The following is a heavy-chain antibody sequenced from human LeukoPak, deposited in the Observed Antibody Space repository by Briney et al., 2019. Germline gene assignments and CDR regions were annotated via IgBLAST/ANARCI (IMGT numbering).Heavy chain of an antibody. Sequence: SETLSLTCAVYGGSFSGYYWSWIRQPPGKGLEWIGEINHSGSTNYNPSLKSRVTISVDTSKNQFSLKLSSVTAADRAVYYCARGGSGYYYDFDYWGQGTLVTVSS. D-gene: IGHD3-22*01. CDR1: GGSFSGYY. CDR2: INHSGST. V-gene: IGHV4-34*01. J-gene: IGHJ4*02. CDR3: ARGGSGYYYDFDY.